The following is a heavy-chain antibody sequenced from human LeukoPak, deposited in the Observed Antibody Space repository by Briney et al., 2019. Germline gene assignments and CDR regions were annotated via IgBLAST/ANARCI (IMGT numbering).Heavy chain of an antibody. CDR1: GYTFTGYY. CDR3: AKSDSGITAAFDI. CDR2: INPNSGGT. Sequence: ASVKVSCKASGYTFTGYYMHWVRQAPGQGLEWMGWINPNSGGTNYAQKFQGRVTITRDTSASTAYMELSSLRSEDTAVYYCAKSDSGITAAFDIWGQGTMVTVSS. D-gene: IGHD3-10*01. J-gene: IGHJ3*02. V-gene: IGHV1-2*02.